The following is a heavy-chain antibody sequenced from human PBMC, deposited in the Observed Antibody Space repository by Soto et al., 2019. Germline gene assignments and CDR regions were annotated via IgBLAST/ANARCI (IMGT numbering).Heavy chain of an antibody. D-gene: IGHD3-22*01. CDR1: GGSFSDYY. CDR3: ARGGGDSGYYLDY. CDR2: INHSGST. J-gene: IGHJ4*02. V-gene: IGHV4-34*01. Sequence: QVQLQQWGAGLLKPSETLSLTCAVYGGSFSDYYWSWIRQPPGKGLEWIGEINHSGSTNYNPSLKSRIIISVDTSKNQFSLKLSYVTAADTAVYYCARGGGDSGYYLDYWGQGTLVTVSS.